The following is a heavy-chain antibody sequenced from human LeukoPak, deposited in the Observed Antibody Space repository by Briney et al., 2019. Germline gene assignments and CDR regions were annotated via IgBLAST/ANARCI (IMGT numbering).Heavy chain of an antibody. D-gene: IGHD4-17*01. V-gene: IGHV3-30*18. Sequence: PGGSLRLSCAASGFTFSSYSMNWVRQAPGKGLEWVALISYDGSNRYYADSVKGRFTISRDNSKNTLYLQMNGLRAEDTALYYCAKDMDHDYGDYGFDYWGQGTLVTVSS. CDR2: ISYDGSNR. J-gene: IGHJ4*02. CDR1: GFTFSSYS. CDR3: AKDMDHDYGDYGFDY.